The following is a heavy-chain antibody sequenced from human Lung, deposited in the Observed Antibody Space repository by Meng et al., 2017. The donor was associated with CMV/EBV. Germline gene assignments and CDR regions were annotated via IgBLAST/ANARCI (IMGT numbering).Heavy chain of an antibody. J-gene: IGHJ1*01. CDR1: GDHITNHNW. D-gene: IGHD3-10*01. V-gene: IGHV4-4*02. CDR2: IPHRGSS. Sequence: VLLRELGPALVKPSETLSLTCAASGDHITNHNWWAWVRQPPGKGLEWIGEIPHRGSSAYNPSLKSRVSMSIDKSKNQFSLKLTSVTAADTAVYHCLRRSGGSVWGQGTLVTVSS. CDR3: LRRSGGSV.